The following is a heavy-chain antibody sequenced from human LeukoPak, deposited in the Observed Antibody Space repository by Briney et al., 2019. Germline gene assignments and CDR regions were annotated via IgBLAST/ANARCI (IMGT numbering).Heavy chain of an antibody. CDR1: GFTFSSYG. J-gene: IGHJ4*02. CDR3: AKQSRAVAASWDFDY. D-gene: IGHD6-19*01. Sequence: PGGSLRLSCAASGFTFSSYGMSWVRQAPGKGLEWVSAISGSGGSTYYADSVKGRFTISRDNSKNTLYLQMNSLRAEDTAVYYCAKQSRAVAASWDFDYWGQGTLATVSS. V-gene: IGHV3-23*01. CDR2: ISGSGGST.